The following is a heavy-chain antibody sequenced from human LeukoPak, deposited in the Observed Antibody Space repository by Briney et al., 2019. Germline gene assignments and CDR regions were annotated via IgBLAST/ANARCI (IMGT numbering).Heavy chain of an antibody. CDR3: ARVDMVRGVIPRRQYYFDY. CDR2: IYYSGST. D-gene: IGHD3-10*01. V-gene: IGHV4-39*07. Sequence: PSETLSLTCTVSGGSISSSSYYWGWIRQPPGKGLEWIGSIYYSGSTNYNPSLESRVTISVDTSKNQFSLKLSSVTAADTAVYYCARVDMVRGVIPRRQYYFDYWGQGTLVTVSS. J-gene: IGHJ4*02. CDR1: GGSISSSSYY.